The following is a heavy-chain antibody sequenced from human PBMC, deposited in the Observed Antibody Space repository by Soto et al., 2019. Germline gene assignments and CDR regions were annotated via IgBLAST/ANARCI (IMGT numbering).Heavy chain of an antibody. CDR2: ISAYNGNT. D-gene: IGHD3-22*01. Sequence: QVQLVQSGGEVKQPGASVKVSCKASGYTFTTYDLSWVRQAPGQGLEWMGWISAYNGNTNYAQNLQGRVTMTTDTSTSTASMELRSLRSDDTAVYYCARVIGYYYHMDVWGQGTTVTVSS. J-gene: IGHJ6*02. CDR3: ARVIGYYYHMDV. V-gene: IGHV1-18*01. CDR1: GYTFTTYD.